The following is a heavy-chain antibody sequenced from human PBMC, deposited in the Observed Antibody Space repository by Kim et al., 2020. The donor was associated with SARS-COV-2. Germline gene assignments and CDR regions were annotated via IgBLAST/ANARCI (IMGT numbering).Heavy chain of an antibody. CDR3: TRDEYYYGSGSYLWFDP. J-gene: IGHJ5*02. Sequence: GGSLRLSCTASGFTFGDYAMSWFRQAPGKGLEWVGFIRSKAYGGTTEYAASVKGRFTISRDDSKSIAYLQMNSLKTEDTAVYYCTRDEYYYGSGSYLWFDPWGQGTLVTVSS. D-gene: IGHD3-10*01. CDR1: GFTFGDYA. CDR2: IRSKAYGGTT. V-gene: IGHV3-49*03.